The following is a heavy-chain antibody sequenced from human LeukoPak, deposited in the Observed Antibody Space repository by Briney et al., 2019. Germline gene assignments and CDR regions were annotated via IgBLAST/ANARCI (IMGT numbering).Heavy chain of an antibody. Sequence: PGGSLRLSCAASGFTFSSYWMSWVRQAPGKGLEWVANIKQDGSEKYYVDSVKGRFTISRDNAKNSLYLQMNSLRAEDTAVYYCAKDTYYGSSGYYGKWGQGTLVTVSS. V-gene: IGHV3-7*03. J-gene: IGHJ4*02. CDR3: AKDTYYGSSGYYGK. CDR1: GFTFSSYW. D-gene: IGHD3-22*01. CDR2: IKQDGSEK.